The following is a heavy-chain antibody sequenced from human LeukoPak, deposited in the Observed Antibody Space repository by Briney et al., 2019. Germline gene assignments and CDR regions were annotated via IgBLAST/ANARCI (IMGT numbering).Heavy chain of an antibody. D-gene: IGHD6-13*01. Sequence: GGSLRLSCAASGFTFSSYEMNWVRQAPGKGLEWVSYISSSGSTIYYADSVKGRFTISRDNAKNSLYLQMNSLRAEDTAVYYCARESDGSSWYRYLDYWGQGTLVTVSS. V-gene: IGHV3-48*03. J-gene: IGHJ4*02. CDR3: ARESDGSSWYRYLDY. CDR2: ISSSGSTI. CDR1: GFTFSSYE.